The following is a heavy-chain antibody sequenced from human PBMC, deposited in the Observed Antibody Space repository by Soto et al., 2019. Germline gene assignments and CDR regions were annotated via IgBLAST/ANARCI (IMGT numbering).Heavy chain of an antibody. D-gene: IGHD3-3*01. CDR2: IYYSGST. Sequence: SETLSLTCTVSGGSISSGGYYWSWIRQHPGKGLEWIGYIYYSGSTYYNPSLKSRVTISVDTSKNQFSLKLSSVTAADMAVYYCAREEDTIFGVANWFDPWGQGTLVTVSS. V-gene: IGHV4-31*03. CDR3: AREEDTIFGVANWFDP. CDR1: GGSISSGGYY. J-gene: IGHJ5*02.